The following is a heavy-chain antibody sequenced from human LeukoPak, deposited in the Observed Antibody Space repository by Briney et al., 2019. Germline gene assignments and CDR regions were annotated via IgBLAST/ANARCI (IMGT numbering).Heavy chain of an antibody. D-gene: IGHD6-6*01. CDR2: IYSGGST. CDR3: ARGYSSSSGGQYYFDY. CDR1: GFTVSRNH. V-gene: IGHV3-53*01. J-gene: IGHJ4*02. Sequence: GGSLRLSCAASGFTVSRNHMSWVRQAPGKGLEWVSVIYSGGSTYYAGSVKGRFTIYRDDSKNTLYLQMNSLRAEDTAVYYCARGYSSSSGGQYYFDYWGQGTLVTVSS.